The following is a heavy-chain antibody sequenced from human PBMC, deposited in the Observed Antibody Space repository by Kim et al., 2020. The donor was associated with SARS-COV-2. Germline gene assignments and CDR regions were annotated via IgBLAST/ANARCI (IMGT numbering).Heavy chain of an antibody. CDR3: AKNGKTGEAYYDY. CDR2: ISGDGYYI. J-gene: IGHJ4*02. Sequence: GGSLRLSCAASGFTFSTYAMTWIRQAPGKGLEWVSAISGDGYYIYYADSVKGRFTTSRDNSKNTLYLQMNSLRAEDTAVYYCAKNGKTGEAYYDYWGQGTLVTVSS. D-gene: IGHD3-10*01. V-gene: IGHV3-23*01. CDR1: GFTFSTYA.